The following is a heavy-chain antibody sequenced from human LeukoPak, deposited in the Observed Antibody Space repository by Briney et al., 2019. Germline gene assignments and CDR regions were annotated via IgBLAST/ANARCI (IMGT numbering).Heavy chain of an antibody. D-gene: IGHD1-26*01. J-gene: IGHJ4*02. CDR3: ARDGRLLTYYLDY. CDR2: ISYDGSNK. V-gene: IGHV3-30*01. CDR1: GFTFSSYA. Sequence: PGGSLRLSCADSGFTFSSYAMHWVRQAPGKGLEWVAVISYDGSNKYYADSVKGRLTISRDNSKNTLYLQMNSLRAEDTAVYYCARDGRLLTYYLDYWGQGTLVTVSS.